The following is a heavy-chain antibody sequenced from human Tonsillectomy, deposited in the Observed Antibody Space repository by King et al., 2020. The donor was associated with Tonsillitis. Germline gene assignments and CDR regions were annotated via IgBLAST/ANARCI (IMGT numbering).Heavy chain of an antibody. CDR2: IYYSGST. CDR3: ATQGFGEPIDY. J-gene: IGHJ4*02. CDR1: GGSISSSSYY. D-gene: IGHD3-10*01. Sequence: QLQESGPGLVKPSETLSLTCTVSGGSISSSSYYWGWIRQPPGKGLGWIGSIYYSGSTYYNPSLKIRVTISVDTSKNQFSLKLSSVTAADTAVYYCATQGFGEPIDYWGQGTLVTVSS. V-gene: IGHV4-39*07.